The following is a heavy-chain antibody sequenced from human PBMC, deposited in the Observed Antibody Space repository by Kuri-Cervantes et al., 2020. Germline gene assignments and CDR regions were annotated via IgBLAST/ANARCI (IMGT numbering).Heavy chain of an antibody. CDR3: ATDGPRPGIAVAGSREN. Sequence: ASVKVSCKASGYTFTGYYMHWVRQAPGQGLEWMGGFDPEDGETIYAQKFQGRVTMTEDTSTDTAYMELSSLRSEDTAVYYCATDGPRPGIAVAGSRENWGQGTLVTVSS. V-gene: IGHV1-24*01. CDR2: FDPEDGET. CDR1: GYTFTGYY. D-gene: IGHD6-19*01. J-gene: IGHJ4*02.